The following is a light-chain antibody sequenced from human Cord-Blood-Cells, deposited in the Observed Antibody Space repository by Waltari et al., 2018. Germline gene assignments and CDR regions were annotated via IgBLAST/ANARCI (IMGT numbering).Light chain of an antibody. Sequence: LVMTQSPATLSLSPGSSGTLSCRASQSVSSNFAWYQQKPGQAPRLLINGASTRATGIPARFSGSGSGTEFTLTISSLQSEDFAVYYCQQYNNWPLTFGGGTKVEIK. J-gene: IGKJ4*01. CDR3: QQYNNWPLT. V-gene: IGKV3-15*01. CDR1: QSVSSN. CDR2: GAS.